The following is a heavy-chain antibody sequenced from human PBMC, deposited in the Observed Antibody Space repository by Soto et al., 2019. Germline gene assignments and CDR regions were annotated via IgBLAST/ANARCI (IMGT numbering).Heavy chain of an antibody. D-gene: IGHD6-19*01. CDR3: ARVDNSGWSSYFDC. Sequence: SQTLSLTCAISGDGVSSNSAAWNWIRQSPSRGLEWLGRTYYRSKWYNDYAVSVKSRITIDPDTSKNQFSLQLNSVAPEDTAVYYCARVDNSGWSSYFDCWGQGTLVTVSS. V-gene: IGHV6-1*01. CDR2: TYYRSKWYN. J-gene: IGHJ4*02. CDR1: GDGVSSNSAA.